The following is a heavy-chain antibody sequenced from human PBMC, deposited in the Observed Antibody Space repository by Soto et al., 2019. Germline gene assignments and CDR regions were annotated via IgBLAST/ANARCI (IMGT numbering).Heavy chain of an antibody. CDR1: GGTFSSYA. J-gene: IGHJ3*02. D-gene: IGHD4-17*01. V-gene: IGHV1-69*01. Sequence: QVQLVQSGAEVKKPGSSVKVSCKACGGTFSSYAISWVRQAPGQGLEWMGGIIPIFGTANYAQKFQGRVTITADESTSTAYMELSSLRSEDTAVYYCASRDDYGDHGAFDIWGQGTMVTVSS. CDR3: ASRDDYGDHGAFDI. CDR2: IIPIFGTA.